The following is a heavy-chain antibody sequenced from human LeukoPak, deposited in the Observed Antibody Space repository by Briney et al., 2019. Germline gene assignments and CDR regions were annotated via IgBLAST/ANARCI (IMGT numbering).Heavy chain of an antibody. CDR1: GGSVSSGSYF. V-gene: IGHV4-61*01. CDR2: IYYSGST. J-gene: IGHJ4*02. D-gene: IGHD5-12*01. CDR3: ASESTGRGYSGYDLDY. Sequence: SETLSLTCTVPGGSVSSGSYFWSWIRQPPGKGLEWIGYIYYSGSTDYNPSLRSRVTISIDTSKNQFSLKLKSVTAADTAVYYCASESTGRGYSGYDLDYWGQGTLVTVSS.